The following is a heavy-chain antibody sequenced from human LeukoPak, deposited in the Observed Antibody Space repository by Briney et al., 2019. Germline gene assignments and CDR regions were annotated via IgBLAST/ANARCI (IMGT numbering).Heavy chain of an antibody. CDR3: ARLPYSRYSGSYYFDY. J-gene: IGHJ4*02. V-gene: IGHV4-39*01. CDR2: MYYSGSI. Sequence: SETLSLTCTVSGASISSSSYYWGWIRQPPGKGLEWIGSMYYSGSIYYNPSLKSRVTISLDTSNNQFSLKLSSVTAADTAVYYCARLPYSRYSGSYYFDYWGQGTLVTVSS. D-gene: IGHD1-26*01. CDR1: GASISSSSYY.